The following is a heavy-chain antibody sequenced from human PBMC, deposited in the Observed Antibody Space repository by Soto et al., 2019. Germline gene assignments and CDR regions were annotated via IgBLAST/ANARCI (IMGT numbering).Heavy chain of an antibody. V-gene: IGHV3-30*18. D-gene: IGHD3-10*01. J-gene: IGHJ6*02. CDR1: GFTFSSYG. CDR3: AKEGGYYGSGSYSVGENYYGMDV. CDR2: ISYDGSNK. Sequence: QVPLVESGGGVVQPGRSLRLSCAASGFTFSSYGMHWVRQAPGKGLEWVAVISYDGSNKYYADSVKGRFTISRDNYKNTLYLQMNSLRAEDTAVYYCAKEGGYYGSGSYSVGENYYGMDVWGQGTTVTVSS.